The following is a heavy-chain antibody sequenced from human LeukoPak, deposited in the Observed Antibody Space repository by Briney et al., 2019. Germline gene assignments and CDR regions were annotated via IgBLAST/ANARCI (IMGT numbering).Heavy chain of an antibody. CDR2: ISGSGGTT. D-gene: IGHD5-18*01. CDR1: GFTFSTYA. V-gene: IGHV3-23*01. J-gene: IGHJ4*02. Sequence: GGSLRLSCAASGFTFSTYAMSWFRQAPGKGLDWISEISGSGGTTFYADSVKGRFTISRDNSKNTLYLQMNSLRVEDTAVYYCAKGGDIPKVINDYWGQGTLVTVSS. CDR3: AKGGDIPKVINDY.